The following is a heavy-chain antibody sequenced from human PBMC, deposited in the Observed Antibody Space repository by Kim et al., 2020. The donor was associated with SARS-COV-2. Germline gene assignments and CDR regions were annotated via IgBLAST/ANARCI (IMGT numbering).Heavy chain of an antibody. CDR2: INHSGST. CDR1: GGSFSGYY. V-gene: IGHV4-34*01. CDR3: ARDATYYDILTGFYYYYMDV. D-gene: IGHD3-9*01. J-gene: IGHJ6*03. Sequence: SETLSLTCAVYGGSFSGYYWSWIRQPPGKGLEWIGEINHSGSTNYNPSLKSRVTISVDTSKNQFSLKLSSVTAADTAVYYCARDATYYDILTGFYYYYMDVWGKGTTVTVSS.